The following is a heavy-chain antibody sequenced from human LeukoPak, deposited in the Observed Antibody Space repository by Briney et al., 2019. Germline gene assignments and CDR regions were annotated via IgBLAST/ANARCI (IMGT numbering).Heavy chain of an antibody. CDR2: ISTSGSTI. D-gene: IGHD4-23*01. V-gene: IGHV3-48*03. J-gene: IGHJ4*02. CDR3: ARSGGYYDY. CDR1: GFTFSSYE. Sequence: GGSLRLSCAASGFTFSSYEMNWVRQAPGKGLEWISYISTSGSTIYYADSVKGRFTVSRDNAKNSLYLQMNSLGAEDTAVYYCARSGGYYDYWGQGTLVSVSS.